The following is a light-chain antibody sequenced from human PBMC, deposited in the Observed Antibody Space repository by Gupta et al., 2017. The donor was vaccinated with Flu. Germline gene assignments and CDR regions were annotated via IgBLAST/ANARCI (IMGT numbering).Light chain of an antibody. Sequence: PSILAAAVWDRISITCSAGGTSISWWAWFHQKTGKEPKTLMSEESHLEGGGPPRCTGSGSGPEVTLTSSSMQPDDGGIYFCQHYNTDHYTFGQGTKLEIK. CDR2: EES. CDR1: GTSISW. CDR3: QHYNTDHYT. J-gene: IGKJ2*01. V-gene: IGKV1-5*03.